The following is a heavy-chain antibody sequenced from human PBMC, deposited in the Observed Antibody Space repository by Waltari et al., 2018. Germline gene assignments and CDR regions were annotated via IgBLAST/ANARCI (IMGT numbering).Heavy chain of an antibody. CDR2: FNPSSGDT. J-gene: IGHJ4*02. CDR3: AKTGDFYSLEY. V-gene: IGHV1-2*06. CDR1: GYTYIGYY. Sequence: QVQLVQSGAEVKRPGASVMVSCKASGYTYIGYYFNWVRQAPGQGLEWMGRFNPSSGDTDYAQKFQGRVTMTRDTSINTAYLKLTSLTSDDTAVYYCAKTGDFYSLEYWGQGSLVTVSS. D-gene: IGHD3-3*01.